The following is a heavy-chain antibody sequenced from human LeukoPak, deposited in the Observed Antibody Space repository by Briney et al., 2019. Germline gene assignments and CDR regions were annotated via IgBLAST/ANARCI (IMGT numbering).Heavy chain of an antibody. D-gene: IGHD6-19*01. V-gene: IGHV3-33*06. J-gene: IGHJ4*02. CDR3: AKAAYSSGWFYFDY. Sequence: GESLRLSCAASGFTFSSYGMHWVRQAPGKGLEWVAVLWYDGSNKYHADSVKGRFTISRDNSKNTLYLQMNSLRAEDTAVYYCAKAAYSSGWFYFDYWGQGTLVTVSS. CDR2: LWYDGSNK. CDR1: GFTFSSYG.